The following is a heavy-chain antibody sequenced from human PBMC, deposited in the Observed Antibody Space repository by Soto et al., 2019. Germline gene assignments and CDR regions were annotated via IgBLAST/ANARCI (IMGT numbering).Heavy chain of an antibody. CDR2: IKPDGSEK. CDR1: GFTFSTYW. CDR3: ARGDYYDSSGPFSDAFDI. D-gene: IGHD3-22*01. V-gene: IGHV3-7*04. Sequence: GGSLRLSCAASGFTFSTYWMSWVRQAPGKGLEWVANIKPDGSEKWYVDSVKGRVTISRDNAKNSLYLKMNSLRAEDTAVYYCARGDYYDSSGPFSDAFDIWGQGTMVTVSS. J-gene: IGHJ3*02.